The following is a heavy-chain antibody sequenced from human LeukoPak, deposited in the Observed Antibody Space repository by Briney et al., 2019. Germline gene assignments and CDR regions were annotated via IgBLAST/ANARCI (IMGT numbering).Heavy chain of an antibody. D-gene: IGHD3-22*01. V-gene: IGHV3-66*01. CDR2: IYSGGST. CDR3: ARESYYYDSSAVDY. J-gene: IGHJ4*02. Sequence: PGESLRLSCAASGFTVSSNYMSWVRQAPGKGLEWVSVIYSGGSTYYADSVKGRFTISRDNSKNTLYLQMNSLRAEDTAVYYCARESYYYDSSAVDYWGQGTLVTVSS. CDR1: GFTVSSNY.